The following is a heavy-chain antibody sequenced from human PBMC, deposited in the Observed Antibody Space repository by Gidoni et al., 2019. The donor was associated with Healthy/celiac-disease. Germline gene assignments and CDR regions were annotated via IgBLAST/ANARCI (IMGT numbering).Heavy chain of an antibody. V-gene: IGHV4-59*01. Sequence: QVQLQESGPGLVKPSETLSLTCTVSGCSISNYYWSWIRQPPGKGLEWIGYIYYSGSTNYNPSLKSRVTISVDTSKNQFSLKLSSVTAADTAVYYCARGSIVATIDYYYYYGMDVWGQGTTVTVSS. J-gene: IGHJ6*02. CDR2: IYYSGST. D-gene: IGHD5-12*01. CDR1: GCSISNYY. CDR3: ARGSIVATIDYYYYYGMDV.